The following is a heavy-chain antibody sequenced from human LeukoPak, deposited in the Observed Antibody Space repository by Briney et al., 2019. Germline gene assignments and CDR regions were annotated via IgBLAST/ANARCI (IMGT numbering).Heavy chain of an antibody. Sequence: GGSLRLSCAASGFTFSSYAMHWVRQAPGKGLEWVAVISYDGSNKYYADSVKGRFTISRDNSKNTLYRQMNSLRAEDTAVYYCASPIGAGIAVAGLDYWGQGTLVTVSS. J-gene: IGHJ4*02. CDR2: ISYDGSNK. CDR1: GFTFSSYA. V-gene: IGHV3-30*04. D-gene: IGHD6-19*01. CDR3: ASPIGAGIAVAGLDY.